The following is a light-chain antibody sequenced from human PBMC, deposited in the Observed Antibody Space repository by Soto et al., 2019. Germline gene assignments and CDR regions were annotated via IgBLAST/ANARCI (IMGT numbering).Light chain of an antibody. CDR1: SSNIGNNY. CDR2: DNT. Sequence: QSVLTQPPSVSAAPGQKVTISCSGSSSNIGNNYVSWYQQLPGTAPKLLIYDNTKRPSGIPDRFSGSKSGTSATLGITGLQTGDEADYYCGTWDSSLSAEVFGGGTKLTVL. CDR3: GTWDSSLSAEV. V-gene: IGLV1-51*01. J-gene: IGLJ2*01.